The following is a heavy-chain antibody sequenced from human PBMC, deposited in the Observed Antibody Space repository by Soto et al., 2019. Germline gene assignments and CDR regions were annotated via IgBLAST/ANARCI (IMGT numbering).Heavy chain of an antibody. Sequence: SETLSLTCNVSGVSISSTSYNWGWIRQPPGKGLEWIGTLDYSGTAHYNPSLKSRINISADPSKNQVSLTLTSVTAEDTAVYHCAKNQGVELVPLATVDWFDPWGQGSVVTVSS. J-gene: IGHJ5*02. CDR2: LDYSGTA. D-gene: IGHD1-26*01. CDR3: AKNQGVELVPLATVDWFDP. V-gene: IGHV4-39*07. CDR1: GVSISSTSYN.